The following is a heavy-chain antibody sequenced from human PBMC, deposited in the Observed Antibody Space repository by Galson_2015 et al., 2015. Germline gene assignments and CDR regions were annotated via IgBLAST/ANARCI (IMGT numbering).Heavy chain of an antibody. J-gene: IGHJ6*03. D-gene: IGHD2-2*01. CDR2: ISSSSSYI. CDR3: ARDGWVDVVVPAAADYYYYYYMDV. Sequence: SLRLSCAASGFTFSSYRMNWVRQAPGKGLEWVSSISSSSSYIYYADSVKGRFTISRDNAKNSLYLQMNSLRAEDTAVYYCARDGWVDVVVPAAADYYYYYYMDVWGKGITVTVSS. V-gene: IGHV3-21*01. CDR1: GFTFSSYR.